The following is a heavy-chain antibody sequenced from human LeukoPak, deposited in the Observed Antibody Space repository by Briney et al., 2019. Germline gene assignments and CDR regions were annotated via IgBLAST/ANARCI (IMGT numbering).Heavy chain of an antibody. Sequence: GGSLRLSCAASGFTFSSYSMNWVRQAPGKGLEWVSSISNSSSYIYCADSVKGRFTISRDNAKNSLYLQMNSLRAEDTAVYYCARDLSGDYPWDYWGQGTLVTVSS. D-gene: IGHD4-17*01. V-gene: IGHV3-21*01. CDR1: GFTFSSYS. J-gene: IGHJ4*02. CDR3: ARDLSGDYPWDY. CDR2: ISNSSSYI.